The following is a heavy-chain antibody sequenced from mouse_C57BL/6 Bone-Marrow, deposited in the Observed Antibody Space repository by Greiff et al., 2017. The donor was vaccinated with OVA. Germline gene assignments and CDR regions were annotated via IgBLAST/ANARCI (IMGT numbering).Heavy chain of an antibody. CDR2: IWTGGGT. V-gene: IGHV2-9-1*01. J-gene: IGHJ1*03. CDR1: GFSLTSYA. Sequence: VQLQQSGPGLVAPSQSLSITCTVSGFSLTSYAISWVRQPPGKGLEWLGVIWTGGGTNYNSALKSRLSISKDNSKSQVFLKMNSLQTDDTARYYCARSDYYGSSAWYFDVWGTGTTVTVSS. D-gene: IGHD1-1*01. CDR3: ARSDYYGSSAWYFDV.